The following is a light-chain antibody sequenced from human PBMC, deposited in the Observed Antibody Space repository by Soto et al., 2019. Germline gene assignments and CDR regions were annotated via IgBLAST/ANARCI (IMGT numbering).Light chain of an antibody. J-gene: IGKJ4*01. CDR2: DAS. Sequence: EVVMTQSPATLSVSPGERATLSCRASQSVSSNLAWYQHKPGQAPRLLIYDASTRATGIPARFSGSGSGTEFTLTISSLQSKDFAVYYCQQYNNWHPLTFGGGTKV. V-gene: IGKV3D-15*01. CDR3: QQYNNWHPLT. CDR1: QSVSSN.